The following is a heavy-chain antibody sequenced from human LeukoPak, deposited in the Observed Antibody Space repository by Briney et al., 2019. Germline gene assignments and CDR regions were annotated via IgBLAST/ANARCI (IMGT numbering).Heavy chain of an antibody. CDR3: ARDLKSARNYFDY. J-gene: IGHJ4*02. CDR1: GFTFSSYS. Sequence: GGSLRLSCAASGFTFSSYSMNWVRQAPGKGLEWVSSISSSSSYIYYADSVKGRFTISRDNAKNSLYLQMNSLRAEDTAVYYCARDLKSARNYFDYWGQGTPVTVSS. D-gene: IGHD2/OR15-2a*01. CDR2: ISSSSSYI. V-gene: IGHV3-21*01.